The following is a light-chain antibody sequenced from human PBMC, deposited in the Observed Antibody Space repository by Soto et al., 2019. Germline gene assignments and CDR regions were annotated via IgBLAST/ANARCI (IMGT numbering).Light chain of an antibody. V-gene: IGLV1-40*01. CDR2: GNN. CDR3: AAWHDSLNGYV. CDR1: SSNIGAGYD. Sequence: QSVLTQPPSVSGAPGQRVTISCTGSSSNIGAGYDVHWYQQLPGTAPKLLIYGNNNRPSGVPGRFSGSKSGTSASLAISGLQSEDEADYYCAAWHDSLNGYVFGSGTKVTVL. J-gene: IGLJ1*01.